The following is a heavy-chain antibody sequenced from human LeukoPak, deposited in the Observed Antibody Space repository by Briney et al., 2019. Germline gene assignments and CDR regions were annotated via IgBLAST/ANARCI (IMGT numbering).Heavy chain of an antibody. CDR1: GFTFSSYW. Sequence: GGSLRLSCAASGFTFSSYWMHWVRQAPGKGLVWVSRINSDGSSTSYADSVRGRFTISRDNSKSTLSLQMNSLRAEDTAIYYCATYRQVLLPFESWGQGTLVTVSS. V-gene: IGHV3-74*01. J-gene: IGHJ4*02. CDR3: ATYRQVLLPFES. CDR2: INSDGSST. D-gene: IGHD2-8*02.